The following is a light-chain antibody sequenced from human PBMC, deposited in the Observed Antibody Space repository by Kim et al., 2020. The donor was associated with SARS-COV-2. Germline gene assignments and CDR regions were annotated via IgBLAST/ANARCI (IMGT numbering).Light chain of an antibody. J-gene: IGLJ3*02. CDR3: QTWGTGIRV. Sequence: YVKITCTLSSGHSSNAIEWHQQQPEKGPRYLMKLNSDGSHSKGDGIPDRFSGSSSGAERYLTISSLQSEDEADYYCQTWGTGIRVFGGGTQLTVL. V-gene: IGLV4-69*01. CDR2: LNSDGSH. CDR1: SGHSSNA.